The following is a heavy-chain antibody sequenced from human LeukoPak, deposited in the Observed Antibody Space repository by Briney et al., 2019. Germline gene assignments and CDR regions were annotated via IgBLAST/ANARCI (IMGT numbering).Heavy chain of an antibody. V-gene: IGHV3-30-3*01. D-gene: IGHD2-2*01. CDR2: ISYDGSNK. J-gene: IGHJ4*02. CDR1: GFTFSSYA. CDR3: ARDGFTPFPYCSSTSCYAYFGY. Sequence: GGSLRLSCAASGFTFSSYAMHWVRQAPGKGLEWVAVISYDGSNKYYADSVKSRFTISRDNSKNTLYLQMNSLRAEDTAVYYCARDGFTPFPYCSSTSCYAYFGYWGQGTLVTVSS.